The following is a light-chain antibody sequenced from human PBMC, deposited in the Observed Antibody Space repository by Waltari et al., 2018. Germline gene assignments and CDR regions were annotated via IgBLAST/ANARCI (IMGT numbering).Light chain of an antibody. Sequence: QSVLPQPPSVSAAPRQRVTISCSGSSSNIGRNGVNWYQQVPGKAPTLLIYFDDLLRSWVSHRLSASKSGNSASLAISALQHDDEADYYCSVWDASVKSVIFGGGTRLTVL. CDR3: SVWDASVKSVI. V-gene: IGLV1-36*01. CDR1: SSNIGRNG. J-gene: IGLJ2*01. CDR2: FDD.